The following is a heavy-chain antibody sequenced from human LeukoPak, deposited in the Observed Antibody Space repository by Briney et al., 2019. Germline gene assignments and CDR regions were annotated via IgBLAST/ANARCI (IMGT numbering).Heavy chain of an antibody. CDR1: GYTLTELS. J-gene: IGHJ4*02. CDR2: FDPEDGET. CDR3: ATANAAMRYPILPDY. V-gene: IGHV1-24*01. D-gene: IGHD2-15*01. Sequence: ASVKVSCKVSGYTLTELSMHWVRQAPGKGLEWMGGFDPEDGETIYAQKFQGRVTMTEDTSTDTAYMELSSLRSEDTAVYYCATANAAMRYPILPDYWGQGTLVTVSS.